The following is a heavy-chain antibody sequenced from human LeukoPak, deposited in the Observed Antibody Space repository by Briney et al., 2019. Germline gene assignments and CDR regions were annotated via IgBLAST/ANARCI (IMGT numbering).Heavy chain of an antibody. V-gene: IGHV1-69*04. CDR3: AREPEGLTTESH. J-gene: IGHJ4*02. D-gene: IGHD1-14*01. CDR1: GGTFNNNI. CDR2: IILILDIA. Sequence: ASVKVSCKTSGGTFNNNIISWVRQAPGQGLEWVGTIILILDIANYAQKFQGRVAITADTSTSTAYMELSDLGSEDTAVYFCAREPEGLTTESHWGQGTLVTVSS.